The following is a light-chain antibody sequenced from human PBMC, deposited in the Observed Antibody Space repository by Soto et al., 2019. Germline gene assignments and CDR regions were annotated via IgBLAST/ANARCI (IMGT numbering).Light chain of an antibody. CDR1: ETVATN. Sequence: EIVMTQSPATLSVSPGERATLSCRASETVATNLAWYQQKPGQAPRLLISGASTRAAGISDRFRGSGSGTEFTLTISSLRSEDSAIYYCQQFFEWPPTTFGKGIKFDI. J-gene: IGKJ1*01. V-gene: IGKV3-15*01. CDR3: QQFFEWPPTT. CDR2: GAS.